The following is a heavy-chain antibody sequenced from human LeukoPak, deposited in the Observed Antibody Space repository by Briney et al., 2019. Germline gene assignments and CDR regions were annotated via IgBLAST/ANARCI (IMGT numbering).Heavy chain of an antibody. CDR3: AREGYCGGGSCHPDDAFDI. D-gene: IGHD2-15*01. V-gene: IGHV1-18*04. J-gene: IGHJ3*02. Sequence: ASVKVSCKASGYTFSKYGVCWVRQAPGQGLEWMGWISAYKGNTNVAQKFQARVTMTTDTSTSTAYMDLKSLRSDDTAVYYCAREGYCGGGSCHPDDAFDIWGQGTMVTVSS. CDR1: GYTFSKYG. CDR2: ISAYKGNT.